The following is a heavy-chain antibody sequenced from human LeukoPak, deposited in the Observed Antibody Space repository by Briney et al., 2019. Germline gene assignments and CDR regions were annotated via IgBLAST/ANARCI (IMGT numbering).Heavy chain of an antibody. CDR3: VRGRPY. J-gene: IGHJ4*02. CDR2: INQDGSDH. Sequence: PGGSLRLSCAVSGFTFSSYWINWVRQAPGKGPEWVASINQDGSDHYYADSVKGRFTISRDNAKDSLYLQMSSLRVEDTAVYYCVRGRPYWGQGTLVTVSS. V-gene: IGHV3-7*05. CDR1: GFTFSSYW.